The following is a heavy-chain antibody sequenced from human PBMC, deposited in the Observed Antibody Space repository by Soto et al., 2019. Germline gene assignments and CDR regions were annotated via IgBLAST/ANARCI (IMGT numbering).Heavy chain of an antibody. J-gene: IGHJ4*02. Sequence: QVQLQESGPGLVKPSETLSLTCTVSGGSISSYYWSWIRQPPGKGLEWIGYIYYSGSTNYNPPLTSRVTISEDTSKNQFSLKRSSVTAADTALYYWAMRYGSCFDYWGQGTLVTVSS. CDR3: AMRYGSCFDY. V-gene: IGHV4-59*08. CDR2: IYYSGST. CDR1: GGSISSYY. D-gene: IGHD5-18*01.